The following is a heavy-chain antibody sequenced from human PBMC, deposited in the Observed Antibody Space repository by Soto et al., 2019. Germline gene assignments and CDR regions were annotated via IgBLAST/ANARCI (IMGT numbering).Heavy chain of an antibody. V-gene: IGHV1-18*01. CDR2: VNTYNGNT. Sequence: QVQLVQSGAAVKKPGASVKVSCKASGYNFTSYGISWVRQAPGQGLEWMGWVNTYNGNTNFAQKLQGRVTMTTDTSTNTAYMDLRRLISDDTAMYYCARARISAAGNFDYWGQGTLVTVS. CDR1: GYNFTSYG. D-gene: IGHD6-13*01. CDR3: ARARISAAGNFDY. J-gene: IGHJ4*02.